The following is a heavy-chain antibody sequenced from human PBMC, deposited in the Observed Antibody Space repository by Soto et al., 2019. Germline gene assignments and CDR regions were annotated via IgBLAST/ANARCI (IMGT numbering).Heavy chain of an antibody. CDR2: VSSSGTTM. CDR1: GFTFSDYD. Sequence: QVQLAESGGGLVEPGGYLRISCAASGFTFSDYDMSWIRQSPGKGLAWVSFVSSSGTTMYFADSVKGRCTISRDNAKNALYLQMNSRRAEDTAVYYCARMGPRAARPSYCGQGTLVTVSS. D-gene: IGHD6-6*01. V-gene: IGHV3-11*01. J-gene: IGHJ4*02. CDR3: ARMGPRAARPSY.